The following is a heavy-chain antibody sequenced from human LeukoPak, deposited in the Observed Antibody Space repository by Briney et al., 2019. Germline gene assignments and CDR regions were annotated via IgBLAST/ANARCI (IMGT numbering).Heavy chain of an antibody. CDR1: GYTFTSYG. Sequence: ASVKVSCKASGYTFTSYGISWVRQAPGQGLEWMGWISAYNGNTNYAQKLQGRVTMTTDTSTSTAYMELRSLRSDDTAVYYCARVDRDIVVVPAYLGNWFDPWSQGTLVTVSS. J-gene: IGHJ5*02. D-gene: IGHD2-2*01. V-gene: IGHV1-18*01. CDR2: ISAYNGNT. CDR3: ARVDRDIVVVPAYLGNWFDP.